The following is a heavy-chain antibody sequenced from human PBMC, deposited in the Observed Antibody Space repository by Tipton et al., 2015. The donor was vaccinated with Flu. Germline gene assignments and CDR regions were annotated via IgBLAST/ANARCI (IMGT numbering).Heavy chain of an antibody. CDR1: GFTFSNYV. V-gene: IGHV3-23*01. J-gene: IGHJ6*02. CDR3: VRGGLGQSYGLDV. CDR2: LTAGGGDST. D-gene: IGHD3-16*01. Sequence: GSLRLSCAASGFTFSNYVMTWVRQAPGEGLKWVSSLTAGGGDSTFYADSVKGRFTISRDNSQSTPYLEMNSLRAEDTAVYSCVRGGLGQSYGLDVWGQGIRVTVSS.